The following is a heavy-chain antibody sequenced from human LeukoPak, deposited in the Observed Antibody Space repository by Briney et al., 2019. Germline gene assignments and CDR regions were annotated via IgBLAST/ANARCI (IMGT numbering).Heavy chain of an antibody. CDR1: GGSISSYY. V-gene: IGHV4-59*08. CDR2: IFYSGST. D-gene: IGHD3-22*01. Sequence: PSETLSLTCTVSGGSISSYYWSWIRQPPGKGLEWIGYIFYSGSTNYNPSLKSRVTISVDTSKNQFSLKLSSVTAADTAVYYCARYYDSSGYNWFDPWGQGTLVTVSS. CDR3: ARYYDSSGYNWFDP. J-gene: IGHJ5*02.